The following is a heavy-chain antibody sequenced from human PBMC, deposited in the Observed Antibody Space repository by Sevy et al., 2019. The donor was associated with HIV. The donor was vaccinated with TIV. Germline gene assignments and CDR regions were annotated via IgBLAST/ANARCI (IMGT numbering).Heavy chain of an antibody. CDR1: GGSISSDF. Sequence: SETLSLTCTVSGGSISSDFWAWIRQPPGKGLTWIAYMFYNGNTNYNPSFQSRVTTSVDTSKNQFTLKLRSVTDADTAVYYCAREVYDIWTGAYYGMDVWGPGTTVTVSS. V-gene: IGHV4-59*13. CDR3: AREVYDIWTGAYYGMDV. J-gene: IGHJ6*02. CDR2: MFYNGNT. D-gene: IGHD3-9*01.